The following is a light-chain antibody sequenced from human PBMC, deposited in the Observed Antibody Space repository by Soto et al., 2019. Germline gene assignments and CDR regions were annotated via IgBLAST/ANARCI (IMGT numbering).Light chain of an antibody. CDR2: DVS. J-gene: IGLJ1*01. V-gene: IGLV2-14*01. CDR1: SSDVGGYNY. Sequence: QSALTQPASVSGSPGQSITISCTGTSSDVGGYNYVSWYQQHPGKAPKLMIFDVSNRPSGVSNRFSGSKSDNTASLTISGLQAEGEADYYCSSYTSSSTLYVFGTGTKLTVL. CDR3: SSYTSSSTLYV.